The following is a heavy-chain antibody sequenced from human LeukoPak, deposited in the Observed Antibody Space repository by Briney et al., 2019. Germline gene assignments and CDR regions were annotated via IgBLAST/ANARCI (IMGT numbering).Heavy chain of an antibody. V-gene: IGHV4-34*01. CDR1: GGSFRGYY. J-gene: IGHJ6*02. CDR3: ASYYYYYGMDV. Sequence: SETLSLTCAVYGGSFRGYYWSWIRQPPGKGLEWIGEINHSGSTNYNPSLKSRVTISVDTSKNQFSLKLSSVTAADTAVYYCASYYYYYGMDVWGQGTTVTVSS. CDR2: INHSGST.